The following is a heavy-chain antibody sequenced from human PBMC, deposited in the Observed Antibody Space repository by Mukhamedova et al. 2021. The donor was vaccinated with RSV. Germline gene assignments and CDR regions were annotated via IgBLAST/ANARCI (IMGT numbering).Heavy chain of an antibody. Sequence: GLEWVGGIIPIFGTTNYAQKFQGRVIINADTSTATVYMELSSLRSEDAAVYYCAITPGAYGSSSRPSYYYYYHMDVWGQGTTVTVS. J-gene: IGHJ6*03. D-gene: IGHD6-6*01. V-gene: IGHV1-69*06. CDR2: IIPIFGTT. CDR3: AITPGAYGSSSRPSYYYYYHMDV.